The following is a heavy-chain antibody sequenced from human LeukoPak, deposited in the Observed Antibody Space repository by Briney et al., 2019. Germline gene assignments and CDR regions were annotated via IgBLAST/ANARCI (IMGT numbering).Heavy chain of an antibody. D-gene: IGHD5-18*01. CDR1: GFTFNSYD. Sequence: GGSLRLSCAASGFTFNSYDMNWVRQAPGKGLEWVSSISSSSSYIYYADSVKGRFTISRDNAKNSLYLQMNSLRAEDTAVYYCAKGDSYGYVRWGQGTLVTVSS. V-gene: IGHV3-21*01. CDR2: ISSSSSYI. CDR3: AKGDSYGYVR. J-gene: IGHJ4*02.